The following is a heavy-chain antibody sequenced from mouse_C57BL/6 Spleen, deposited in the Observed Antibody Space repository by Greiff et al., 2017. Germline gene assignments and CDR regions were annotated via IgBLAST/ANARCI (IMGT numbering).Heavy chain of an antibody. CDR2: ISYDGSN. J-gene: IGHJ2*01. CDR1: GYSITSGYY. V-gene: IGHV3-6*01. CDR3: ARGSLNWDYFDY. D-gene: IGHD4-1*02. Sequence: EVKLMESGPGLVKPSQSLSLTCSVTGYSITSGYYWNWIRQFPGNKLEWMGYISYDGSNNYNPSLKNRISITRDTSKNQFFLKLNSVTTEDTATYYCARGSLNWDYFDYWGQGTTLTVSS.